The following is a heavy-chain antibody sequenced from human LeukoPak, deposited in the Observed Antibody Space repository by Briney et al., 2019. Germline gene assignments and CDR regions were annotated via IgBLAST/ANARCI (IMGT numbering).Heavy chain of an antibody. V-gene: IGHV3-33*06. Sequence: AGRSLRLSCAASGFTFSSFGMHWVRQAPGKGLEWVALIWYDGSTKYYADSVKGRFTISRDNSRNTLYLQMNSLRAEDTAAYHCAKGRNEDGDAALNYWGQGTLVTVSS. CDR2: IWYDGSTK. J-gene: IGHJ4*02. CDR1: GFTFSSFG. CDR3: AKGRNEDGDAALNY. D-gene: IGHD4-17*01.